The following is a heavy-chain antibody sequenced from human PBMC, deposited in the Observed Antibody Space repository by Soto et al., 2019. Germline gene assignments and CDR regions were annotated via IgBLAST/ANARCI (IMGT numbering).Heavy chain of an antibody. D-gene: IGHD3-10*01. J-gene: IGHJ4*02. V-gene: IGHV1-46*01. CDR2: IKPTGGST. CDR1: GYTFTSYY. CDR3: ARDARGDEAPMDY. Sequence: ASVKVSCKASGYTFTSYYMHWVRQAPGQGLEWMGMIKPTGGSTSYAQKFQGRVTMTRDTSTSTVYMELSSLTSEDTAVYYCARDARGDEAPMDYWGQGTLVTVSS.